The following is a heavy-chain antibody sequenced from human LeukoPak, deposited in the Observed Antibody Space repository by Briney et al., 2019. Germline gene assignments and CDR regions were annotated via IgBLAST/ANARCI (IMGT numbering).Heavy chain of an antibody. D-gene: IGHD2-15*01. V-gene: IGHV3-15*01. CDR3: TTNPWGYRHFDY. J-gene: IGHJ4*02. CDR2: IKTKTDGGTT. CDR1: GFTFSNAW. Sequence: PGGSLRLSCAASGFTFSNAWMSWVRQAPGKGLEWVGRIKTKTDGGTTDYAAPVKGRFTISTDDSKNTLYLQMNSLKAEDTAVYYCTTNPWGYRHFDYWGQGTLVTVSS.